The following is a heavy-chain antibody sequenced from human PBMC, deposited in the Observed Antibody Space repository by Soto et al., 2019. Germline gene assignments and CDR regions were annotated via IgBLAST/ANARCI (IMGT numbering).Heavy chain of an antibody. D-gene: IGHD5-12*01. CDR2: ISGSGGST. J-gene: IGHJ4*02. Sequence: PGGSLRLSCAASLFTFSGYAIGWVRQAPGKGLEWVSAISGSGGSTYYADSVKGRFTISRDNSKNTLYLQMNSLRAEDTAVYYCPKPLRGYSGYGNFDYWGQGTMVTVSS. CDR3: PKPLRGYSGYGNFDY. V-gene: IGHV3-23*01. CDR1: LFTFSGYA.